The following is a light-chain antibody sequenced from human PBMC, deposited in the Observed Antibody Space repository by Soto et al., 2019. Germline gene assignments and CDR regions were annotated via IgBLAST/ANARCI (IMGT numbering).Light chain of an antibody. CDR3: CSYVGSSTWV. CDR2: EVS. J-gene: IGLJ3*02. Sequence: QSVLTQPASVSGSPGQSITISCTGTSSDVGNYNLVSWYQQHPGKVPKLMLYEVSTRPSGVSNRFSGSKSGNTASLTSSGLQAEEEADYYCCSYVGSSTWVFGGGTKVTVL. CDR1: SSDVGNYNL. V-gene: IGLV2-23*02.